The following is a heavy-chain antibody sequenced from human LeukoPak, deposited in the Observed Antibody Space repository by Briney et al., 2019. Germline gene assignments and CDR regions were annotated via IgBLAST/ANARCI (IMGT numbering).Heavy chain of an antibody. V-gene: IGHV5-51*01. D-gene: IGHD2-15*01. CDR3: ARQGYSSPYYYMDV. CDR1: GYSFTNYW. J-gene: IGHJ6*03. Sequence: KGGASLMISCEGSGYSFTNYWIGFVRHMAGKRLEWMGIIYPGDSDTRYSPSFQGQVTLSADKSISTAYLQWSSQQASDTPMYYCARQGYSSPYYYMDVWGKGTTVTVSS. CDR2: IYPGDSDT.